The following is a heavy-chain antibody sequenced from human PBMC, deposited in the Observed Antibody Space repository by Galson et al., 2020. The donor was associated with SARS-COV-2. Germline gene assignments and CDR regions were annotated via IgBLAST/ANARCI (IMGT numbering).Heavy chain of an antibody. V-gene: IGHV4-61*03. CDR1: GGSVTSGSHY. CDR2: IYHSGST. CDR3: ARLNYYDSGDYLDAFDI. Sequence: ASETLSLTCDVSGGSVTSGSHYWNWIRQPPRKGLEWIGNIYHSGSTNYNPSLTSRVTISVDTSKNIFALRLTSVTAADTAVYYCARLNYYDSGDYLDAFDIWGQGTRVAVSS. D-gene: IGHD3-22*01. J-gene: IGHJ3*02.